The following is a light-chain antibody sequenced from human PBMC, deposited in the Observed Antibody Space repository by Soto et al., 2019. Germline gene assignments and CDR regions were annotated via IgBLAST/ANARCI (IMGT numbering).Light chain of an antibody. CDR3: GSYTSSSTRV. Sequence: QSALTQPASVSGSPGQSITIYCTGTSSDVGAYDYVSWYQQHPGKAPKLMIYEVTNRPSGVSDRFSGANSGNTASLTISGLQAEDEADYYCGSYTSSSTRVFGGGTKLTVL. CDR1: SSDVGAYDY. CDR2: EVT. J-gene: IGLJ3*02. V-gene: IGLV2-14*01.